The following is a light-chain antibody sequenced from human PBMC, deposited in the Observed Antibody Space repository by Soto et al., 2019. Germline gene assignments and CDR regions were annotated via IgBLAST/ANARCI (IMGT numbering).Light chain of an antibody. CDR3: QSYDRSLSGSV. J-gene: IGLJ2*01. V-gene: IGLV1-40*01. CDR1: SSNIGAGKD. CDR2: GNS. Sequence: QSVLTQPPSVSGAPGQRVTISCTGSSSNIGAGKDVHWYQQLPGTAPKLLIYGNSNRPSGVPDRFSGSKSGTSASRSITGLQAEDEAHYYCQSYDRSLSGSVFGGGTKLTVL.